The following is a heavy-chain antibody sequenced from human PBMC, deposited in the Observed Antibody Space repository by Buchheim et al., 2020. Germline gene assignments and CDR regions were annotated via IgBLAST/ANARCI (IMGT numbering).Heavy chain of an antibody. J-gene: IGHJ4*02. Sequence: QVQLVQSGAEVKKPGASVKVSCKASGYTFTSHYIYWVRQAPGQGLEWMGIINPSGGTTRYAQKFQGRVTMTRDTSTSTGYMELSSLRSEDTAVYYCARDGGGALPGFDYWGQGTL. V-gene: IGHV1-46*01. CDR3: ARDGGGALPGFDY. D-gene: IGHD1-26*01. CDR1: GYTFTSHY. CDR2: INPSGGTT.